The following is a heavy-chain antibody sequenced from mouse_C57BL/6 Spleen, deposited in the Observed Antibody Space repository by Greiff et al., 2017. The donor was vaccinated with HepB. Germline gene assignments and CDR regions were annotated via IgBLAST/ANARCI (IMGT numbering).Heavy chain of an antibody. CDR2: INPSTGGT. CDR1: GYSFTGYY. J-gene: IGHJ3*01. D-gene: IGHD3-2*02. Sequence: EVQLVESGPELVKPGASVKISCKASGYSFTGYYMNWVKQSPEKSLEWIGEINPSTGGTTYNQKFKAKATLTVDKSSSTAYMQLKSLTSEDSAVYYCARRSSGYWFAYWGQGTLVTVSA. V-gene: IGHV1-42*01. CDR3: ARRSSGYWFAY.